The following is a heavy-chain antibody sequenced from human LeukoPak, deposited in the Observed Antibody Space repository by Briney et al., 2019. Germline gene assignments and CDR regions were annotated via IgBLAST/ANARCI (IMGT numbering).Heavy chain of an antibody. CDR1: GYSISSGYY. D-gene: IGHD6-13*01. CDR3: ARDRPGGSSLDY. J-gene: IGHJ4*02. Sequence: SETLSLTCTVSGYSISSGYYWGWIRQPPGKGLEWIGSMYHGGSTNYNPSLKSRVTISVDTSKNQFSLKLSSVTAADTAVYYCARDRPGGSSLDYWGQGTLVTVSS. CDR2: MYHGGST. V-gene: IGHV4-38-2*02.